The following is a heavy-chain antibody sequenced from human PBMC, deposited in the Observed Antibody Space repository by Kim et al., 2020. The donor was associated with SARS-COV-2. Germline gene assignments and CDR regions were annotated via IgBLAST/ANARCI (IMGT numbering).Heavy chain of an antibody. Sequence: ASVKVSCKASGYTFTEYPIKWVRQAPGQGLEWMGWINTDTGNPTYAQDFTGPFVFSLDTSFNTAYLQISGLKAEDTAMYFCARGYSGNHGYDDYWGQGTLVTVSS. V-gene: IGHV7-4-1*02. CDR2: INTDTGNP. CDR3: ARGYSGNHGYDDY. CDR1: GYTFTEYP. D-gene: IGHD5-12*01. J-gene: IGHJ4*02.